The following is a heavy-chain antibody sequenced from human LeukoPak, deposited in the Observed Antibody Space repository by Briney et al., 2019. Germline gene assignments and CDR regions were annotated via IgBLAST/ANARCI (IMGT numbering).Heavy chain of an antibody. CDR2: ISHDDTHK. Sequence: GRSLRLSCAASGFAFSTYTMHWVRQAPGKGPEWVSVISHDDTHKYYADAVAGRFTISRDNAKNSLYLQMNSLRAEDTAVYYCARGGAVAAYYYYGMDVWGQGTTVTVSS. CDR3: ARGGAVAAYYYYGMDV. J-gene: IGHJ6*02. D-gene: IGHD6-19*01. V-gene: IGHV3-30*04. CDR1: GFAFSTYT.